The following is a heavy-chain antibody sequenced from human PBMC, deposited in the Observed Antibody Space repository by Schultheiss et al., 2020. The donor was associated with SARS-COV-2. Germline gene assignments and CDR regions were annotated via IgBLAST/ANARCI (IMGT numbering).Heavy chain of an antibody. CDR3: ASGGDYYDSSGYSQSQYYYGMDV. J-gene: IGHJ6*02. CDR2: IYPGDSDT. Sequence: GGSLRLSCKGSGYSFTSYWIGWVRQMPGKGLEWMGIIYPGDSDTRYSPSFQGQVTISADKSISTAYLQWSSLKASDTAMYYCASGGDYYDSSGYSQSQYYYGMDVWGQGTTVTVSS. CDR1: GYSFTSYW. V-gene: IGHV5-51*01. D-gene: IGHD3-22*01.